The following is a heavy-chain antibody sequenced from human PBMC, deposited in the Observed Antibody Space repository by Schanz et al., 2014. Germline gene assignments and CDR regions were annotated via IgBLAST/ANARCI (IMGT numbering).Heavy chain of an antibody. J-gene: IGHJ4*02. CDR3: ARSRGFDSIFDF. D-gene: IGHD5-12*01. CDR1: GFSFRKSA. V-gene: IGHV3-23*01. Sequence: EVQLLESGGGLVQPGGSLRLSCAASGFSFRKSAMSWVRQAPGKGLEWVSRMIGSGSSVFYADSVKGRFTISRDNLKNTVYLQMNSLRAGDTAVYYCARSRGFDSIFDFWGRGTLVTVSS. CDR2: MIGSGSSV.